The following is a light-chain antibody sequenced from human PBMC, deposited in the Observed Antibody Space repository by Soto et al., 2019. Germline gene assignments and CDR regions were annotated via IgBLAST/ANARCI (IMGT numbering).Light chain of an antibody. CDR2: DVS. CDR1: SSDVGGYNY. V-gene: IGLV2-14*01. J-gene: IGLJ1*01. CDR3: SSFSVDSPYV. Sequence: QSALPQPASVSGSPGQSITISCTGTSSDVGGYNYVSWYQQHPGKAPKVMIYDVSKRPSGVPDRFSGSKSGNTASLTVSALQAEDEADYYCSSFSVDSPYVVGTGTKVPVL.